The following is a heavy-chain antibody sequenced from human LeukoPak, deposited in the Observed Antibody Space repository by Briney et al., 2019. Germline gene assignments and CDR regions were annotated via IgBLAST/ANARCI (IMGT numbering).Heavy chain of an antibody. D-gene: IGHD5-24*01. CDR3: ARDLIREMATPFDAFDI. Sequence: GGSLRLSCAASGFTFDDYGMSWVRQAPGKGLEWVSGINWNGGSTGYADSVKGRFTISRDNAKNSLYLQMNSLRAEDTAVYYCARDLIREMATPFDAFDIWGQGTMVTVSS. J-gene: IGHJ3*02. V-gene: IGHV3-20*04. CDR2: INWNGGST. CDR1: GFTFDDYG.